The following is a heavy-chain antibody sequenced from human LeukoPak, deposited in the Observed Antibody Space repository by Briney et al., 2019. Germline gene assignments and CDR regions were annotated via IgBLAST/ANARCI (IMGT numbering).Heavy chain of an antibody. J-gene: IGHJ4*02. V-gene: IGHV4-34*01. D-gene: IGHD5-24*01. CDR3: ARHQGWLQWEY. CDR2: INHSGST. Sequence: SETLSLTCAVYGGSFSGYYWSWIRQPPGKGLEWIGEINHSGSTNYNPSLKSRVTISVDTSKNQFSLKLRSVTAADTAVYYCARHQGWLQWEYWGQGTLVTVSS. CDR1: GGSFSGYY.